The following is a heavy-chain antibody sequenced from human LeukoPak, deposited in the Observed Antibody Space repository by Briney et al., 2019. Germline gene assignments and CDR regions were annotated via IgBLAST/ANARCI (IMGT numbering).Heavy chain of an antibody. D-gene: IGHD3-3*01. CDR3: ARVGNDFWSGYGYYYYYMDV. J-gene: IGHJ6*03. CDR1: GGSISSYY. Sequence: SETLSLTCTVSGGSISSYYWSWIQLPPGKELEWIGYIYYSGSTNYNPSLKSRATISVDTSKNQFSLKLSSVTAADTAVYYCARVGNDFWSGYGYYYYYMDVWGKGTTVTVSS. CDR2: IYYSGST. V-gene: IGHV4-59*01.